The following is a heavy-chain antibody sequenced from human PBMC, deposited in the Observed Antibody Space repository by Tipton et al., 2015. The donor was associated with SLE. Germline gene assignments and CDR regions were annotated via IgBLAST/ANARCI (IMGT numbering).Heavy chain of an antibody. V-gene: IGHV3-23*01. Sequence: SLRLSCAASGFTFSNYVMSWVRQAPGKGLERVSGISVSGYDTFYADSVRGRFTISRDNSKNMMLLQMDSLRVEDTAVYYCAKKGAAVPGIPWFDLWGQGTLVTVSS. J-gene: IGHJ4*02. CDR3: AKKGAAVPGIPWFDL. CDR1: GFTFSNYV. CDR2: ISVSGYDT. D-gene: IGHD6-19*01.